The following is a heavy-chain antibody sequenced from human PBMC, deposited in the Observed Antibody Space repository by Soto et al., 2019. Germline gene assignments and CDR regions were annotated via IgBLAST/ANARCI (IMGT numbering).Heavy chain of an antibody. J-gene: IGHJ6*02. CDR3: TTAIAPVFYYYGMDV. V-gene: IGHV3-15*07. D-gene: IGHD6-13*01. CDR2: IKSKTDGGTT. Sequence: GGSLRLSCAASGFTFSNAWMNWVRQAPGKGLEWVGRIKSKTDGGTTDYAAPVKGRFTISRDDSKNTLYLQMNSPKTEDTAVYYCTTAIAPVFYYYGMDVWGQGTTVTVSS. CDR1: GFTFSNAW.